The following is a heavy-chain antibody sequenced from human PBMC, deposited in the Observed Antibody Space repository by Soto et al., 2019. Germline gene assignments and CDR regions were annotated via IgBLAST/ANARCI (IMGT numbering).Heavy chain of an antibody. V-gene: IGHV5-51*01. CDR1: GYKFGSPW. J-gene: IGHJ4*02. CDR3: ARQLSHICDS. D-gene: IGHD3-3*02. Sequence: VESLKISCNGVGYKFGSPWIGWVRQMPGKGLEWMGIIKPGTSDIRYSPSCRGHVTISADEAVSTAYLQWSSLKASDTAMYYCARQLSHICDSWGQGTLVTVSS. CDR2: IKPGTSDI.